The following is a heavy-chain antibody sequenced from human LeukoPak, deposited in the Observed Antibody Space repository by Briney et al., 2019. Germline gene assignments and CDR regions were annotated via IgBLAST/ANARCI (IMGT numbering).Heavy chain of an antibody. D-gene: IGHD6-13*01. V-gene: IGHV4-34*01. CDR3: ARLQGSGYSSSWYRTTGFDY. Sequence: PSETLSLTCAVYGGSFSGYYWSWIRQPPGKGLEWIGEINHSGGTNYNPSLKSRVTISVDTSKNQFSLKLSSVTAADTAVYYCARLQGSGYSSSWYRTTGFDYWGQGTLVTVSS. CDR1: GGSFSGYY. CDR2: INHSGGT. J-gene: IGHJ4*02.